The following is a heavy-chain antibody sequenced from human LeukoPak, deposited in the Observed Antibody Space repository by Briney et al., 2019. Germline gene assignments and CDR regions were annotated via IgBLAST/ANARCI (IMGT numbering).Heavy chain of an antibody. V-gene: IGHV4-59*01. CDR1: GGSISGYY. CDR3: ARGHNSCYGRLDD. D-gene: IGHD5-12*01. Sequence: PSETLSLTCSVSGGSISGYYWSWLRQPPGRGLEWIGYFYYSGSTTYNPSLNGGVTIAVATSENLFSLMLSAVTAADTVLYYCARGHNSCYGRLDDWGQGTLVTVSS. CDR2: FYYSGST. J-gene: IGHJ4*02.